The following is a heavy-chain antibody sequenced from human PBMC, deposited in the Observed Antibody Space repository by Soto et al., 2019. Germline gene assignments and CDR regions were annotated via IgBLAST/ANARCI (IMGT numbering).Heavy chain of an antibody. Sequence: QVQLVESGGGVVQPGRSLRLSCAASGFTVSSYGMHWVRQAPGKGLEWVAVISYDGSNKYYADSVKGRFTISRDNSKNTLYLQMNSLRAEDTAVYYCAKDRFLSSGWSLPYDYWGQGTLVTVSS. J-gene: IGHJ4*02. V-gene: IGHV3-30*18. CDR1: GFTVSSYG. CDR3: AKDRFLSSGWSLPYDY. D-gene: IGHD6-19*01. CDR2: ISYDGSNK.